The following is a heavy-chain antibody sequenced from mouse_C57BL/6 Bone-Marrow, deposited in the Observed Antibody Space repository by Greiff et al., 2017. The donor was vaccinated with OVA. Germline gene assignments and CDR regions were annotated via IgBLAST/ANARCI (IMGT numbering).Heavy chain of an antibody. CDR3: ARGRGYSPFYFDY. CDR2: ISDGGSYT. J-gene: IGHJ2*01. D-gene: IGHD2-12*01. V-gene: IGHV5-4*03. CDR1: GFTFSSYA. Sequence: EVKLVESGGGLVKPGGSLKLSCAASGFTFSSYAMSWVRQTPEKRLEWVATISDGGSYTYYPDNVKGRFTISRANAKNNLYLQLSHLKSEDTAMYYCARGRGYSPFYFDYWGQGTTLTVSS.